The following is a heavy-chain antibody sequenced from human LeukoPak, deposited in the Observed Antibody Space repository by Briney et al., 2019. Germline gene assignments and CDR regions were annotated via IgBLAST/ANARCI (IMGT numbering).Heavy chain of an antibody. CDR1: GFTFSSHA. J-gene: IGHJ3*02. Sequence: GGSLRLSCAASGFTFSSHAMHWVRQAPGKGLEYVSAISGNGDNTWYRDSVKGRFTISRANSAQMLYLQMGSLRGEDMAVYFCARASITASGPHDVYDIWGRGTMVTVSS. CDR2: ISGNGDNT. CDR3: ARASITASGPHDVYDI. D-gene: IGHD6-13*01. V-gene: IGHV3-64*02.